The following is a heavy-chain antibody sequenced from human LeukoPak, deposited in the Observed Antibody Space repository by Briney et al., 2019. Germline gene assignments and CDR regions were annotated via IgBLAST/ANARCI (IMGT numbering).Heavy chain of an antibody. D-gene: IGHD6-19*01. Sequence: GGSLRLSCAASGFTFSTSEMNWVRQAPGKGLEWVSYISISGSSKIYTDSVKGRFTISRDNAKNSLYLQMNSLGAEDTAVYYGARGGWPNWFDPWGQGTLVTVSS. CDR2: ISISGSSK. CDR3: ARGGWPNWFDP. CDR1: GFTFSTSE. J-gene: IGHJ5*02. V-gene: IGHV3-48*03.